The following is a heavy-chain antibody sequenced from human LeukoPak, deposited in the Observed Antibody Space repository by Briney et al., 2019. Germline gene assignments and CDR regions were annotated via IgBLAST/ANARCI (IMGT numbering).Heavy chain of an antibody. CDR3: ARADYTYYYDSSGYYDY. Sequence: ASVKVSCKASGGTFSSYAISWVRQAPGQGREWMGGIIPIFGTANYAQKFQGRVTITADKSTSTAYMELSSLRSEDTAVYYCARADYTYYYDSSGYYDYWGQGTLVTVSS. CDR2: IIPIFGTA. J-gene: IGHJ4*02. D-gene: IGHD3-22*01. V-gene: IGHV1-69*06. CDR1: GGTFSSYA.